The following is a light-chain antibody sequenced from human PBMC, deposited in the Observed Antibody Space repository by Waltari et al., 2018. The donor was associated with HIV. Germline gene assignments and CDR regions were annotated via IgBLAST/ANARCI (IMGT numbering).Light chain of an antibody. CDR3: HQYYATLQT. J-gene: IGKJ3*01. Sequence: DLVMTQSPDSLAVSLVGRAPINCKFSPSVFLKSNKKNYLAWYHQKPGQPPKLLIYWASTRESGVPDRFNGSGSGTEFTLTINSLQAEDVAVYYCHQYYATLQTFGPGTKLNI. V-gene: IGKV4-1*01. CDR1: PSVFLKSNKKNY. CDR2: WAS.